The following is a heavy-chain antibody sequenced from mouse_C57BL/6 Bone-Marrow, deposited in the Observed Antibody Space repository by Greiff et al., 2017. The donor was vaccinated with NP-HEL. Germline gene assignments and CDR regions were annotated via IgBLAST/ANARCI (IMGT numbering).Heavy chain of an antibody. CDR2: FTPSNGGT. D-gene: IGHD1-1*01. V-gene: IGHV1-53*01. Sequence: QVQLQQPGTELVKPGASVKLSCKASGYTFTSYWMHWVKQRPGQGLEWIGNFTPSNGGTNYNAKFKSKTTLTVDKSSSTAYMQLSSLTSEDSAVYYCARAYDGSSYYYFDDWGKGTTLTVAS. CDR1: GYTFTSYW. CDR3: ARAYDGSSYYYFDD. J-gene: IGHJ2*01.